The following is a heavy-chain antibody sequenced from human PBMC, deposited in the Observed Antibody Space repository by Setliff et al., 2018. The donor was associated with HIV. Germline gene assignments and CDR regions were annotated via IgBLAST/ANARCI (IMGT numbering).Heavy chain of an antibody. J-gene: IGHJ4*02. CDR3: ARVVVERATIFDF. CDR2: IYYSGNT. Sequence: SETLSLTCAVSGYSLSSDYYWDWVRQPPGKGLEWIGYIYYSGNTYFNPALKSRITMSVDTSEDQFSLKLSSVTAADTAVYYCARVVVERATIFDFWGPGTLVTVSS. V-gene: IGHV4-38-2*01. CDR1: GYSLSSDYY. D-gene: IGHD5-12*01.